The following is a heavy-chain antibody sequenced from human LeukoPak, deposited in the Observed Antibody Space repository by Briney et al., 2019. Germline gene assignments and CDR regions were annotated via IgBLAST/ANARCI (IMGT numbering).Heavy chain of an antibody. D-gene: IGHD1-7*01. CDR2: IYSGSTT. CDR1: GFTVSDIY. J-gene: IGHJ5*02. Sequence: GGTLRLSCAVSGFTVSDIYMSWVRQAPGKGLEWVSLIYSGSTTYYADSVKGRFTISRHNSRNTFYLQMNSLRPEDTAVYYCARDQGTVWLDPWGQGALVTVAS. CDR3: ARDQGTVWLDP. V-gene: IGHV3-53*04.